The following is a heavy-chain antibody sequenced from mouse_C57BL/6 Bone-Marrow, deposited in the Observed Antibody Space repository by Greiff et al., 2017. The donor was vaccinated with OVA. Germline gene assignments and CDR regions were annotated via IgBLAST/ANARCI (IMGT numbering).Heavy chain of an antibody. V-gene: IGHV5-4*03. CDR1: GFTFSSYA. CDR3: ARGGIYPRFAY. D-gene: IGHD2-1*01. J-gene: IGHJ3*01. Sequence: EVKLMESGGGLVKPGGSLKLSCAASGFTFSSYAMSWVRQTPEKRLEWVATISDGGSYTYYPDNVKGRFTISRDNAKNNLYLQMSHLKSEDTAMYYCARGGIYPRFAYWGQGTLVTVSA. CDR2: ISDGGSYT.